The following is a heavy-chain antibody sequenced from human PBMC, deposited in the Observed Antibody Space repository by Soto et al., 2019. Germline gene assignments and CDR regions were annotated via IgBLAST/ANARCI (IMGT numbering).Heavy chain of an antibody. CDR2: IYYSGSS. J-gene: IGHJ6*02. D-gene: IGHD2-8*01. CDR1: GGSISSGGYY. Sequence: SETLSLTCTVSGGSISSGGYYWNWIRQHPGKGLEWIGYIYYSGSSYYNPSLKSRVTISVDMSKNQFSLKLSSVTAADTALYSCARANVGPPSGSGMGVWGRGTTVAVSS. V-gene: IGHV4-31*03. CDR3: ARANVGPPSGSGMGV.